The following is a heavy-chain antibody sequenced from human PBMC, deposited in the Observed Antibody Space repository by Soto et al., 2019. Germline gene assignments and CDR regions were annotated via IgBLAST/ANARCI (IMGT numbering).Heavy chain of an antibody. V-gene: IGHV3-13*01. CDR1: GFTFGIYD. J-gene: IGHJ4*02. Sequence: EVQLVESGGDLVQPGGSLRLSCAASGFTFGIYDMHWVRQATGKGLEWVSTINTAGDTYSPGSVKGRFTISRENAKNSFYLQMNSLRVDDTAVYFCVRGRDSGLYYFDSWGQGTLVTVSS. CDR3: VRGRDSGLYYFDS. D-gene: IGHD2-21*01. CDR2: INTAGDT.